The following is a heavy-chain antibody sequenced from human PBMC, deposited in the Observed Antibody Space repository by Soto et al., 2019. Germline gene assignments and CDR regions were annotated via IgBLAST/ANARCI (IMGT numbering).Heavy chain of an antibody. Sequence: SETLSLTCTVSGGSISSYYWSWIRQPPGKGLEWIGYIYYSGSTNYNPSLKSRVTISVDTSKNQFSLKLSSVTAVDTAVYYWARETRHKTSIAARGVDVWGKGTTVTVSS. CDR1: GGSISSYY. V-gene: IGHV4-59*01. D-gene: IGHD6-6*01. CDR3: ARETRHKTSIAARGVDV. J-gene: IGHJ6*04. CDR2: IYYSGST.